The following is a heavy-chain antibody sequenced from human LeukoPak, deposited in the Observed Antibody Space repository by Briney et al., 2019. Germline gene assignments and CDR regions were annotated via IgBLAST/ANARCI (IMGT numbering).Heavy chain of an antibody. CDR1: GGSISSSSYY. CDR2: IYYSGST. J-gene: IGHJ4*02. Sequence: SETLSLTCTVSGGSISSSSYYWGWIRQPPGKGLEWIGSIYYSGSTYYNPSLKSRVTISVDTSKNQFSLKLSPVTAADTAVYYCARDPMELWSAGFDYWGQGTLVTVSS. V-gene: IGHV4-39*07. CDR3: ARDPMELWSAGFDY. D-gene: IGHD5-18*01.